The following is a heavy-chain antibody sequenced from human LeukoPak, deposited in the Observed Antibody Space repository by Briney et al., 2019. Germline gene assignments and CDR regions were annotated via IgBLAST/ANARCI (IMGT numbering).Heavy chain of an antibody. CDR1: GFTFSSYG. V-gene: IGHV3-30*02. J-gene: IGHJ3*02. CDR2: IRYDGSNK. D-gene: IGHD5-12*01. CDR3: AKDEGDIVATIGSDAFDI. Sequence: PGGSLRLSCAASGFTFSSYGMHWVRQAPGKGLEWVAFIRYDGSNKYYADSVKGRFTISRDNSKNTLYLQMNSLRAEDTAVYCCAKDEGDIVATIGSDAFDIWGQGTMVTVSS.